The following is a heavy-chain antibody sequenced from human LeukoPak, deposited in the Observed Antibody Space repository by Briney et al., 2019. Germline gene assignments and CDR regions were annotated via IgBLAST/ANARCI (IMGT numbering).Heavy chain of an antibody. D-gene: IGHD3-22*01. CDR2: IYYSGST. V-gene: IGHV4-59*08. CDR3: AKVSDRDSSGYYWGFEY. J-gene: IGHJ4*02. Sequence: SETLSLTCTVSGGSISGYYWSWIRQPPGKGLECIEYIYYSGSTNYNPSLKSRVTISVDTSRNQFPLKLTSVTAADTAVYYCAKVSDRDSSGYYWGFEYWGQGTLVTVSS. CDR1: GGSISGYY.